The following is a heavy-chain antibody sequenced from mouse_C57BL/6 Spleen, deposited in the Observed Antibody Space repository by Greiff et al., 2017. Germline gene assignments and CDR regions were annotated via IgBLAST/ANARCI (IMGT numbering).Heavy chain of an antibody. V-gene: IGHV1-52*01. CDR3: ARSYDYDVRFAY. CDR1: GYTFTSYW. CDR2: IDPSDSET. J-gene: IGHJ3*01. Sequence: QVQLKQPGAELVRPGSSVKLSCKASGYTFTSYWMHWVKQRPIQGLEWIGNIDPSDSETHYNQKFKDKATLTVDKSSSTAYMQLSSLTSEDSAVYYCARSYDYDVRFAYWGQGTLVTVSA. D-gene: IGHD2-4*01.